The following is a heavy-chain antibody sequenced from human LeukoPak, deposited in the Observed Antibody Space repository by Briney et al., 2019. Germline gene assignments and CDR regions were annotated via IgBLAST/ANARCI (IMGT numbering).Heavy chain of an antibody. J-gene: IGHJ4*02. CDR3: ARGTSMTAAVPDY. CDR1: DGSISSHY. V-gene: IGHV4-59*11. D-gene: IGHD6-13*01. Sequence: PSETLSLTCTVSDGSISSHYWSWIRQPAGKGLEWIGYIHYSGTTNYNPSLKSRVNISVDTSKNQFSLKLSSVTAADTAVYYCARGTSMTAAVPDYWGQGTLVTVSS. CDR2: IHYSGTT.